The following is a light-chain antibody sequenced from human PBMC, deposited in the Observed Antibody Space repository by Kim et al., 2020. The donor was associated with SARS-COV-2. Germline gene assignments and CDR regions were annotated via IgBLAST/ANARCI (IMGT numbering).Light chain of an antibody. J-gene: IGKJ5*01. Sequence: DIQMTQSPSSLSASVGDRVTITCRASQDIRNDLGWYQQSPGRAPKRLIYGASSLQSGVPSRFSGSGSGTEFTLTISSLQPEDFATYFCLQHNSYPINFGQGTRLEIK. V-gene: IGKV1-17*01. CDR2: GAS. CDR3: LQHNSYPIN. CDR1: QDIRND.